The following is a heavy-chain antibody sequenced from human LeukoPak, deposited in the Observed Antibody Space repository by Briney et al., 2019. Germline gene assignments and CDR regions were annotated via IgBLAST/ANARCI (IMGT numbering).Heavy chain of an antibody. D-gene: IGHD2-2*01. CDR3: AREGSSRFDY. CDR1: GYTFIVYY. CDR2: ISAYNGNT. J-gene: IGHJ4*02. Sequence: ASVKVSCKASGYTFIVYYMYWVRQAPGQGLEWMGWISAYNGNTNYAQKLQGRVTMTTDTSTSTAYMELRSLRSDDTAVYYCAREGSSRFDYWGQGTLVTVSS. V-gene: IGHV1-18*04.